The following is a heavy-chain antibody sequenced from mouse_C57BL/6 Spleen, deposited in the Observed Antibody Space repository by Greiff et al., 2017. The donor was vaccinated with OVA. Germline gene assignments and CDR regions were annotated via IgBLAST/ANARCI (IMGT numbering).Heavy chain of an antibody. Sequence: DVKVEESGGGLVKPGGSLKLSCAASGFTFSDYGMHWVRQAPEKGLEWVAYISSGSSTIYYADTVKGRFTISRDNAKNTLFLQMTSLRSEDTAMYYCASYYGSSFDYWGQGTTLTVSS. CDR3: ASYYGSSFDY. CDR1: GFTFSDYG. J-gene: IGHJ2*01. V-gene: IGHV5-17*01. CDR2: ISSGSSTI. D-gene: IGHD1-1*01.